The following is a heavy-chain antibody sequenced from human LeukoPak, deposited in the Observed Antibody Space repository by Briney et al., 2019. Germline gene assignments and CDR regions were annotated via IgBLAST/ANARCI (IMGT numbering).Heavy chain of an antibody. CDR2: INSDGSSI. Sequence: GGSLRLSCAASGFTFSSYWMHWARQAPGKGLVWVSRINSDGSSITYADSVKGRFTISRDNAKNTLYLQMNSLRVQDTAVYYCAREGRVSGYDFDCWGQGTLVTVSS. D-gene: IGHD5-12*01. V-gene: IGHV3-74*03. CDR1: GFTFSSYW. CDR3: AREGRVSGYDFDC. J-gene: IGHJ4*02.